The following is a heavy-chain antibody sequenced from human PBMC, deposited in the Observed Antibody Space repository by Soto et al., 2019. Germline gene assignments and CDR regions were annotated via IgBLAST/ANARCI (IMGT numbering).Heavy chain of an antibody. V-gene: IGHV4-59*01. J-gene: IGHJ3*02. CDR2: IYYSGST. D-gene: IGHD4-17*01. CDR3: ARGFGVTTVVTQFSHAFDI. CDR1: GGSISSYY. Sequence: QVQLQESGPGLVKPSETLSLTCTVSGGSISSYYWSWIRQPPGKGLEWIGYIYYSGSTNYNPSLNSRVTISVDTSKNQFSLKLSSVTAADTAVYYWARGFGVTTVVTQFSHAFDIWGQGTMVTVSS.